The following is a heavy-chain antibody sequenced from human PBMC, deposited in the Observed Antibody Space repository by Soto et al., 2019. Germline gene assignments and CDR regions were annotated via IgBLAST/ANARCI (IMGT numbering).Heavy chain of an antibody. D-gene: IGHD1-26*01. CDR1: GGSISSSSYY. Sequence: QVQPQESGPGLVKPSESLSLTCTVSGGSISSSSYYWGWIRQPPGKGLEWIGSIYYSGSTYYNPSLKSRVTISVDTSKNQFSLKLSSVTAADTAVYYCARRGGVGATTYDYWGQGTLVTVSS. J-gene: IGHJ4*02. CDR2: IYYSGST. V-gene: IGHV4-39*01. CDR3: ARRGGVGATTYDY.